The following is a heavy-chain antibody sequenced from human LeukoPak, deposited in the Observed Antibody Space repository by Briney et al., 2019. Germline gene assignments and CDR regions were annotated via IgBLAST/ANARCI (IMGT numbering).Heavy chain of an antibody. CDR3: ARAYSTGFYDSSGYYSIDY. J-gene: IGHJ4*02. CDR2: INHSGST. CDR1: GGSFSGYY. V-gene: IGHV4-34*01. D-gene: IGHD3-22*01. Sequence: SETLSLTCAVYGGSFSGYYWSWIRQPPGKGLEWIGEINHSGSTNYNPSLKSRVTISVDTSKSQFSLKLSSVTAADTAVYYCARAYSTGFYDSSGYYSIDYWGQGTLVTVSS.